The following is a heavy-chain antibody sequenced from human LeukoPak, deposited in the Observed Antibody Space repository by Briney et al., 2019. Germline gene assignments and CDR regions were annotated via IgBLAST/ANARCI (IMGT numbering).Heavy chain of an antibody. V-gene: IGHV1-69*13. D-gene: IGHD4-17*01. CDR3: ARATVTTYNWFDP. J-gene: IGHJ5*02. CDR2: FIPIFGTA. CDR1: GGTSSNYA. Sequence: ASVKVSCTASGGTSSNYAISWVRQAPAQGLEWMGVFIPIFGTANYAQKFQGRVTITADESTSTAYMELSSLRSEGTAVYYCARATVTTYNWFDPWGQGTLVTVSS.